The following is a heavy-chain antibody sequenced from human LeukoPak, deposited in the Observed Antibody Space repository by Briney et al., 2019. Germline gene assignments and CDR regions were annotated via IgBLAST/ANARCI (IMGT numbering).Heavy chain of an antibody. CDR3: AKDNEWELLLWGAFDI. Sequence: PGRSLRLSCAASGFTFSSYAMHWVRQAPGKGLEWVAVISYDGSNKYYADSVKGRFTISRDNSKNTLYLQMNSLRAEDTAVYYCAKDNEWELLLWGAFDIWGQGTTVTVSA. V-gene: IGHV3-30-3*01. J-gene: IGHJ3*02. CDR1: GFTFSSYA. D-gene: IGHD1-26*01. CDR2: ISYDGSNK.